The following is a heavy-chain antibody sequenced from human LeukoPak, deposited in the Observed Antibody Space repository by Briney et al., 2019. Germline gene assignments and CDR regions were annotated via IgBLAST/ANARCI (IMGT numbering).Heavy chain of an antibody. J-gene: IGHJ4*02. Sequence: GASLQISCKGSGYSFTSYWIGWVRQLPGKGLEWMAIIYPGDSDTRYSPSFQGQVTISADKSISTAYLQWSSLKASDTAMYYCATGNLFDYWGQGTLVTVSS. V-gene: IGHV5-51*01. CDR2: IYPGDSDT. CDR3: ATGNLFDY. CDR1: GYSFTSYW.